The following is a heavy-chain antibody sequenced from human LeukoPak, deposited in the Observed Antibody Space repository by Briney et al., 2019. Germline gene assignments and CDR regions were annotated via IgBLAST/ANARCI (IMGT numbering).Heavy chain of an antibody. Sequence: GGSLRLSCAASGFTFSTYAMSWVRQAPGKGLEWVSAISGSGGSTHYADSVKGRFTISRDNSKNTLYLQMNSLRAEDTAVYYCAKDKNHLDWLFDTLDYWARGTLVTVSS. CDR2: ISGSGGST. D-gene: IGHD3/OR15-3a*01. V-gene: IGHV3-23*01. CDR3: AKDKNHLDWLFDTLDY. CDR1: GFTFSTYA. J-gene: IGHJ4*02.